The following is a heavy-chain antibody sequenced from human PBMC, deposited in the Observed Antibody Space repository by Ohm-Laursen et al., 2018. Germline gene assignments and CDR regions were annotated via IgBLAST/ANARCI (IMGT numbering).Heavy chain of an antibody. D-gene: IGHD1-26*01. CDR1: GFTFSSYW. CDR3: ARGWRRIVGATHFDY. CDR2: IKEDGSQK. V-gene: IGHV3-7*01. J-gene: IGHJ4*02. Sequence: GSLRLSCAASGFTFSSYWMTWVRQAPGKELEWVANIKEDGSQKNYVDSVKGRFTISRDNANNFLYLQMNSLRAEDTAVYYCARGWRRIVGATHFDYWGQGTLVTVSS.